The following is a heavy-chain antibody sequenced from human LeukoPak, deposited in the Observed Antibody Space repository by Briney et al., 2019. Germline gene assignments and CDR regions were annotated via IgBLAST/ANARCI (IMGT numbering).Heavy chain of an antibody. Sequence: GGSLRLSCAASGFIFSTYWMNWVRQAPGKGLEWVANIKKDGSEKYYVDSVKGRFTISRDNAKNSLYLQINTLRAEDTAVFYCARGAYKPFDYWGQGTLVTVSS. J-gene: IGHJ4*02. V-gene: IGHV3-7*01. CDR3: ARGAYKPFDY. CDR2: IKKDGSEK. CDR1: GFIFSTYW. D-gene: IGHD5-24*01.